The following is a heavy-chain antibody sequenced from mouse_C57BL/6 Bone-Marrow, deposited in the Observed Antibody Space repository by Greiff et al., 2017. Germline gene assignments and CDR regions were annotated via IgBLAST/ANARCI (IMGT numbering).Heavy chain of an antibody. J-gene: IGHJ4*01. CDR3: AREDYYGRDYAMDY. V-gene: IGHV1-69*01. CDR2: IDPSDSYT. CDR1: GYTFTSSW. D-gene: IGHD1-1*01. Sequence: QVQLQQPGAELVMPGASVKLSCKASGYTFTSSWMHWVKQRPGQGLEWIGEIDPSDSYTNYNQKFKGKSTLTVDKSSSTAYMQLSSLTSEDSAVYYGAREDYYGRDYAMDYWGQGTSVTVSS.